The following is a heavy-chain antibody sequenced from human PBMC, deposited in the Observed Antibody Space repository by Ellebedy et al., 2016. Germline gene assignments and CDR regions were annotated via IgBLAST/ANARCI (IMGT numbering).Heavy chain of an antibody. V-gene: IGHV3-74*01. D-gene: IGHD2-15*01. CDR3: ARDPAALNWFNP. CDR1: GFTFSSYW. J-gene: IGHJ5*02. CDR2: INSDGSST. Sequence: GGSLRLXXAASGFTFSSYWMHWVRQAPGKGLVWVSRINSDGSSTSYADSVKGRFTISRDNAKNTLYLQMNSLRAEDTAVYYCARDPAALNWFNPWGQGTLVTVSS.